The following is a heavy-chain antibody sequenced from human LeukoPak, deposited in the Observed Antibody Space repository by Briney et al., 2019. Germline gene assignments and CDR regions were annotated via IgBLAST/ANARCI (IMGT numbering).Heavy chain of an antibody. CDR1: GDTFTGYY. CDR2: INPNSGGT. J-gene: IGHJ4*02. D-gene: IGHD3-22*01. V-gene: IGHV1-2*02. CDR3: ARDRGYYYDSSGYYYFDY. Sequence: GASVKVSCKASGDTFTGYYMHWVRQAPGQGLEWMGWINPNSGGTNYAQKFQGRVTMTRDTSISTAYMELSRLRSDDTAVYYCARDRGYYYDSSGYYYFDYWGQGTLVTVSS.